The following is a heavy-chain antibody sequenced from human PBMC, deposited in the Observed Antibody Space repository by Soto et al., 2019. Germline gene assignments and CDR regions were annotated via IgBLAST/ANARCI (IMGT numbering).Heavy chain of an antibody. D-gene: IGHD3-3*01. CDR2: ISYDGSNK. Sequence: GGSLKLSCAASGFTFSSYAMHWVRQAPGKGLEWVAVISYDGSNKYYADSVKGRFTISRDNSKNTLYLQMNSLRAEDTAVYHCARAPILEWLFGYYYYGMDVWGQGTTVTVSS. J-gene: IGHJ6*02. V-gene: IGHV3-30-3*01. CDR1: GFTFSSYA. CDR3: ARAPILEWLFGYYYYGMDV.